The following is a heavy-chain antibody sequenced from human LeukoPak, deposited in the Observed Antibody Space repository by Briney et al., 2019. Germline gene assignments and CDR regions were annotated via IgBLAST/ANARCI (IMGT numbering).Heavy chain of an antibody. V-gene: IGHV3-30*01. CDR2: ISYVGSNE. Sequence: GGSLRLSCAASGFTFTSYAMHWVRQAPGKGLEWVAVISYVGSNEYYADSVKGRFTISRDNSKNTLFLQMNSLRAEDTAVYYCFPVDLDSWGQGTLVTVSS. D-gene: IGHD2-15*01. CDR3: FPVDLDS. J-gene: IGHJ4*02. CDR1: GFTFTSYA.